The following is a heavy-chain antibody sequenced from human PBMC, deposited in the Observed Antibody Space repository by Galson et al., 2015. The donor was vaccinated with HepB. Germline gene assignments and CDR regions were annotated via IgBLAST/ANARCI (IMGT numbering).Heavy chain of an antibody. CDR1: GGTFSSYA. CDR3: ARGGAVAAVYYYYYMDV. CDR2: IIPIFGTA. Sequence: SVKVSCKASGGTFSSYAISWVRQAPGQGLEWMGGIIPIFGTANYAQKFQDRVTITADESTSTAYMELSSLRSEDTAVYYCARGGAVAAVYYYYYMDVWGKGTTVTVSS. J-gene: IGHJ6*03. V-gene: IGHV1-69*13. D-gene: IGHD6-19*01.